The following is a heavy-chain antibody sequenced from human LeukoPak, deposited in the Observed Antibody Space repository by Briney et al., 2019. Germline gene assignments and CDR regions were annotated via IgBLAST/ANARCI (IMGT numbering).Heavy chain of an antibody. J-gene: IGHJ4*02. Sequence: GGSLRLSCAASGFTFSSYPMHWVRQAPGKGLEWVAIISYDGSEKHYADPVKGRFTISRDNSKNTLYLQMNSLRAEDTALYYCAKDTWDSSGYLSLWGQGTLVTVSS. V-gene: IGHV3-30-3*01. CDR2: ISYDGSEK. CDR3: AKDTWDSSGYLSL. D-gene: IGHD3-22*01. CDR1: GFTFSSYP.